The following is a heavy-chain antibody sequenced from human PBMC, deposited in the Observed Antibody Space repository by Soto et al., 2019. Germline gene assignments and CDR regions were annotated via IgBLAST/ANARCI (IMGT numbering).Heavy chain of an antibody. CDR2: IFYSGST. V-gene: IGHV4-31*03. D-gene: IGHD2-15*01. J-gene: IGHJ3*02. CDR3: ARLYCSGGSCHSAFDI. CDR1: GGSVSSGGFY. Sequence: SETLSLTCTVSGGSVSSGGFYWSWIRQHPGKGLEWIGYIFYSGSTYYNPSLKSRVTISVDTSKNQFSLKLSSVTAADTAVYYCARLYCSGGSCHSAFDIWGQGTMVTVSS.